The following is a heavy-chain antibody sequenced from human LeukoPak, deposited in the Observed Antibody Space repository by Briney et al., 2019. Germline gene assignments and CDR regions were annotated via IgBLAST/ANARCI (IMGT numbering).Heavy chain of an antibody. CDR3: ARAAGLAYCGGDCYSEAFDI. CDR1: GFTFSSYS. CDR2: ISSSSSYI. D-gene: IGHD2-21*02. J-gene: IGHJ3*02. V-gene: IGHV3-21*01. Sequence: PGGSLRLSCAASGFTFSSYSMNWVRQAPGKGLEWVSSISSSSSYIYYADSVKGRFTISRDNAKISLYLQMNSLRAEDTAVYYCARAAGLAYCGGDCYSEAFDIWGQGTMVTVSS.